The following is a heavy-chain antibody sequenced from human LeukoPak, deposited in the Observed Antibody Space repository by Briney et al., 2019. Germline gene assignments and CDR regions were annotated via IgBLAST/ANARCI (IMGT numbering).Heavy chain of an antibody. J-gene: IGHJ3*02. D-gene: IGHD3-10*01. CDR3: ARHVLLWFGESNDAFDI. CDR1: GGSISSGGYY. Sequence: SETLSLTCTVSGGSISSGGYYWSWIRQHPGKGLEWIGYIYYSGSTNYNPSLKSRVTISVDTSKNQFSLKLSSVTAADTAVYYCARHVLLWFGESNDAFDIWGQGTMVTVSS. CDR2: IYYSGST. V-gene: IGHV4-61*08.